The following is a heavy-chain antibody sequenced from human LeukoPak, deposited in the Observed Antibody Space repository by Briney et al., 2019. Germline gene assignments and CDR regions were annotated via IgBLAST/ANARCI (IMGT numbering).Heavy chain of an antibody. D-gene: IGHD6-25*01. CDR2: IYSAGST. J-gene: IGHJ2*01. Sequence: GESLRLSCAASGFTVSNDFMTWVRQAPGKGLEWVSVIYSAGSTYYADSAKGRFTISRDNSKNTLYLLMKSLRAEDTAVYYCARDRGGDYWYFDLWGLGTLVTVSS. CDR3: ARDRGGDYWYFDL. CDR1: GFTVSNDF. V-gene: IGHV3-53*01.